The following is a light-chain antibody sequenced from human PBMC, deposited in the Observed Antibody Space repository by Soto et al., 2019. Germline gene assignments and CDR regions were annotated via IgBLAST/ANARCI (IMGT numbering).Light chain of an antibody. J-gene: IGKJ1*01. CDR3: QQSYNYPRT. Sequence: DIQMTQSPSSLSASLADRVTITCQASQSISSYLDWYQQKPGKAPKLLIYAASTLQTGVPSRFSGSGSGTDFTLTISSLQPEDFATYYCQQSYNYPRTFGQGTKVDIK. CDR2: AAS. V-gene: IGKV1-39*01. CDR1: QSISSY.